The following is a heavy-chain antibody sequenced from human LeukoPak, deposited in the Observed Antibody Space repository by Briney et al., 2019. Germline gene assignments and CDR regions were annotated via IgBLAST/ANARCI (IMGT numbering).Heavy chain of an antibody. CDR1: GFTFSSYE. V-gene: IGHV3-48*03. J-gene: IGHJ4*02. Sequence: GGSLRLSCAASGFTFSSYEMNWVRQAPGKGLEWVSYISSSGSTIYYADSVKGRFTISRDNAKNSLYLQMNSLRAEDTAVYYCARARSYWNYFDYWGQGTLVTVSS. D-gene: IGHD1-26*01. CDR2: ISSSGSTI. CDR3: ARARSYWNYFDY.